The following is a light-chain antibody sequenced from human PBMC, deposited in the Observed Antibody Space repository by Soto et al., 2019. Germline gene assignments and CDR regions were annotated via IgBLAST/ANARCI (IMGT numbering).Light chain of an antibody. CDR1: HGLVYNNGNTF. J-gene: IGKJ2*01. Sequence: VVLTQSPVSLPVTLGQPASITCRSSHGLVYNNGNTFLSWFFQRPGQTPRRLIYKFSNRASGVPDRFSGSGSCTDFTLQTTRVVAEDVGVYYCMQYTHCPHTFGQGTQLEIK. CDR2: KFS. V-gene: IGKV2-30*01. CDR3: MQYTHCPHT.